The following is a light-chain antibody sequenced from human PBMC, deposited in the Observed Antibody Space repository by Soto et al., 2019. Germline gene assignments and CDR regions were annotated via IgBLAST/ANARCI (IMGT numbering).Light chain of an antibody. Sequence: DIQMTQSPSTLSASVGDRVTITCLASQSISSWLAWYQQKPGKAPKLLIYDASSLGSGVPSRFSGSGSGTEFTLTISSLQPDDFATYYCQQYNSYSLWTFGQGTKVDIK. CDR3: QQYNSYSLWT. J-gene: IGKJ1*01. CDR1: QSISSW. V-gene: IGKV1-5*01. CDR2: DAS.